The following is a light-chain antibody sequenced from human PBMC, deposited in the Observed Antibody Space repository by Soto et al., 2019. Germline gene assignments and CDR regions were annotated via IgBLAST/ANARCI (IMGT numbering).Light chain of an antibody. V-gene: IGKV1-5*03. CDR2: KAS. CDR3: QHYNSYSEA. Sequence: DIQMTQSPSSLPASLGDRVTITSRASQSISSYLNWYQQKPGKAPKLLIYKASTLKSGVPSRFSGSGSGTEFTLTISSLQPDDFATYYCQHYNSYSEAFGQGTKVDI. CDR1: QSISSY. J-gene: IGKJ1*01.